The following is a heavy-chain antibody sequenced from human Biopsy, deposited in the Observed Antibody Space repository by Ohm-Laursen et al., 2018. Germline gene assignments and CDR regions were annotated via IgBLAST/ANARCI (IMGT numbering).Heavy chain of an antibody. CDR1: SSYG. Sequence: SSYGMHWVRQPPGKGLEWIGSIFYRGSTHYKPSLKSRVNISVDTSKNQFSLKPNSVTAADTAVYYCARGYDTSGYYYVSWGQGTLVTVSS. CDR2: IFYRGST. D-gene: IGHD3-22*01. V-gene: IGHV4-39*01. J-gene: IGHJ5*02. CDR3: ARGYDTSGYYYVS.